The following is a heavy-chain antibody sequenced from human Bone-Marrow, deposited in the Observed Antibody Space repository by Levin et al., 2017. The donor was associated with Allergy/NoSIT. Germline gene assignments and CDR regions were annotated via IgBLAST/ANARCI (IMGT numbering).Heavy chain of an antibody. D-gene: IGHD3-3*01. V-gene: IGHV3-30*18. J-gene: IGHJ4*02. Sequence: GESLKISCAASGFTFSSYGMHWVRQAPGKGLEWVAVISYDGSNKYYADSVKGRFTISRDNSKNTLYLQMNSLRAEDTAVYYCAKDLAWTIFGVVTSYYFDYWGQGTLVTVSS. CDR3: AKDLAWTIFGVVTSYYFDY. CDR1: GFTFSSYG. CDR2: ISYDGSNK.